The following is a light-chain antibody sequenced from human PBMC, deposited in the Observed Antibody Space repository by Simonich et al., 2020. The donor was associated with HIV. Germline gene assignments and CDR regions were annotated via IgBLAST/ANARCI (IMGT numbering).Light chain of an antibody. Sequence: DIQMTQSPSTLSASVGDRVTITCRASQSINDWLALYQQKPGKAPNLLIYAASSLQSGVPSRFSGSGSGTDFTLIISSLQPEDFATYYCQQSNYTPYTFGQGTKLEIK. CDR3: QQSNYTPYT. CDR1: QSINDW. V-gene: IGKV1-39*01. CDR2: AAS. J-gene: IGKJ2*01.